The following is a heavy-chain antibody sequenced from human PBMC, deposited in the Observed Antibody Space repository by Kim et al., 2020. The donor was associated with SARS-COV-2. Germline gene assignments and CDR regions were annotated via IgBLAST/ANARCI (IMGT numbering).Heavy chain of an antibody. CDR1: GFTFSSYE. V-gene: IGHV3-48*03. J-gene: IGHJ4*02. CDR3: ARGEHVTVTTRGGWD. CDR2: ISSSGSTI. Sequence: GGSLRLSCAASGFTFSSYEMHWVRQAPGKGLEWVSYISSSGSTIYYADSVKGRFTTSRDNAKNSLYLQMNSLRAEDTAVYYCARGEHVTVTTRGGWDWGQGALVTVSS. D-gene: IGHD4-17*01.